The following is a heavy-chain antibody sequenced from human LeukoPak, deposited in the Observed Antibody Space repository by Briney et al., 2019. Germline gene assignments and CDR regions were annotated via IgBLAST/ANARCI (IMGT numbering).Heavy chain of an antibody. V-gene: IGHV1-18*01. J-gene: IGHJ6*02. CDR3: AREGIAAAGTQDLYYYYYGMDV. CDR1: GYTFTSYG. Sequence: ASVKVSCKASGYTFTSYGISRVRQAPGQGLEWMGWISAYNGNTNYAQKLQGRVTMTTDTSTSTAYMELRSLRSDDTAVYYCAREGIAAAGTQDLYYYYYGMDVWGQGTTVTVSS. CDR2: ISAYNGNT. D-gene: IGHD6-13*01.